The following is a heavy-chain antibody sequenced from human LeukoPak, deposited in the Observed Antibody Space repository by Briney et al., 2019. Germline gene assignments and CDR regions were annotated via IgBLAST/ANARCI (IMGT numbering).Heavy chain of an antibody. CDR2: IHHDGRI. J-gene: IGHJ4*02. CDR3: ARSHDHLWGNYPDY. CDR1: GGSISSSTYC. D-gene: IGHD3-16*02. V-gene: IGHV4-4*02. Sequence: SETLSLTCTVSGGSISSSTYCWSWVRQPPGKGLEWIGEIHHDGRINYNPSLKSRVTLSVDKSKNQFSLRLNSVTAADTAMYYCARSHDHLWGNYPDYWGQGTLVTVSS.